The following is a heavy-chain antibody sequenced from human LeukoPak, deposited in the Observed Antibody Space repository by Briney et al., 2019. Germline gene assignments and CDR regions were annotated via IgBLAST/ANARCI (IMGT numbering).Heavy chain of an antibody. D-gene: IGHD3-10*01. J-gene: IGHJ4*02. Sequence: ASVTVSCKASGYTFTSYGISWVRQATGQGRAWMGWISAYNGNTNYAQKLQGRVTMTTDTSTSTAYMELRSLRSDDTAVYYCARDHGTGYFDYWGQGTLVTVSS. V-gene: IGHV1-18*01. CDR3: ARDHGTGYFDY. CDR1: GYTFTSYG. CDR2: ISAYNGNT.